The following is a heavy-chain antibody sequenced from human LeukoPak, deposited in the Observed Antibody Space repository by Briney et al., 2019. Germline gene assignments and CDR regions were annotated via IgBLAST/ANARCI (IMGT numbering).Heavy chain of an antibody. CDR1: GGSISSGGYY. CDR2: IYNSGST. Sequence: PSQTLSLTCTVSGGSISSGGYYWSWIRQHPGKGLEWIWYIYNSGSTYYNPTLKSRVTISVDTSKNQFSLKLSSVTAADTAVYYCARDPAGYSSGWLGELPRYGMDVWGQGTTVTVSS. V-gene: IGHV4-31*03. J-gene: IGHJ6*02. D-gene: IGHD6-19*01. CDR3: ARDPAGYSSGWLGELPRYGMDV.